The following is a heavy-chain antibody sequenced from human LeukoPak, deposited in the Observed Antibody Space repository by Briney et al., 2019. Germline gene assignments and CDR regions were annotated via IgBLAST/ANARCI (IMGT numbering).Heavy chain of an antibody. J-gene: IGHJ5*02. V-gene: IGHV3-53*01. CDR2: IYTGGGT. Sequence: GGSLRLSCAASGFSFSDNFMTWARQAPGKGLEWVSVIYTGGGTFYIDSVRGRFTMFRDDSKNMLYLQMNSLSVEDTALYYCARWHYPWGQGTRVTVSS. CDR3: ARWHYP. D-gene: IGHD3-10*01. CDR1: GFSFSDNF.